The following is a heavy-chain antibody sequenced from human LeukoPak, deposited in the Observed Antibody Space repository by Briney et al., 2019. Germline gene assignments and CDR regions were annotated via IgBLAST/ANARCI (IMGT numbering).Heavy chain of an antibody. D-gene: IGHD6-13*01. J-gene: IGHJ5*02. Sequence: PGGSLRLSCAASGFTFSSYAMSWVRQAPGKGLEWVSSISSSSSYIYYADSVKGRFTISRDNAKNSLYLQMNSLRAEDTAVYYCATLTAANNWFDPWGQGTLVTVSS. CDR3: ATLTAANNWFDP. V-gene: IGHV3-21*01. CDR1: GFTFSSYA. CDR2: ISSSSSYI.